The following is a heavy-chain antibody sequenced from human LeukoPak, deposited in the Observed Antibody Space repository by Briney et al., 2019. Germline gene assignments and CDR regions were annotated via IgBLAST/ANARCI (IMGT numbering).Heavy chain of an antibody. CDR2: IYYSGST. J-gene: IGHJ4*02. Sequence: PSETLSLTCTVSGGSISSYYWSWIRQPPGKGLEWIGYIYYSGSTNYNPSLKSRVTISVDTSKNQFSLKLSSVTAADTAIYYCVRDFDYWGQGTLVTVSS. CDR1: GGSISSYY. V-gene: IGHV4-59*12. CDR3: VRDFDY.